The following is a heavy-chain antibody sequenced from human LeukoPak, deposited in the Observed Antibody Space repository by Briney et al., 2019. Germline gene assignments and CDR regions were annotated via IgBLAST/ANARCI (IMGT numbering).Heavy chain of an antibody. Sequence: SETLSLTCTVTGGSISSYYWTWIRQPAGKGLEWIGRIYPSGSTSYNPSLKSRVTMSVDTSKNQFSLKLSSVTAADTAVYYCARENSGSYRELDYWGQGTLVTVSS. V-gene: IGHV4-4*07. J-gene: IGHJ4*02. D-gene: IGHD1-26*01. CDR1: GGSISSYY. CDR3: ARENSGSYRELDY. CDR2: IYPSGST.